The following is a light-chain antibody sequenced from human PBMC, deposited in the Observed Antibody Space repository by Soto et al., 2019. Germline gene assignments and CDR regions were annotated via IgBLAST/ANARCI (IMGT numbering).Light chain of an antibody. J-gene: IGKJ5*01. V-gene: IGKV3-15*01. CDR3: QQYNNWPLT. CDR2: GAS. CDR1: QSVRSS. Sequence: EIVMTQSPATLSVSPGERATLSCRASQSVRSSFSAWYQQPPGQAPSLLIYGASTRATGIPARVSGSVSGKEVTLTISSLQSEDLAVYYGQQYNNWPLTFGQGTRLEIK.